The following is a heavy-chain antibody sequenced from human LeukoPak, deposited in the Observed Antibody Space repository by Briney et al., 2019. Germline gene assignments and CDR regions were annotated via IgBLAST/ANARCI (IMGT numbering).Heavy chain of an antibody. Sequence: NPSETLSLTCTVSGGSISSSSYYWGWIRQPPGKGLEWIGSIYYSGSTYYNSSLKSRVTISVDTSKSQFSLKLSSVTAADTAVYYCASKWELLSDAFDIWGQGTMVTVSS. CDR1: GGSISSSSYY. V-gene: IGHV4-39*01. CDR3: ASKWELLSDAFDI. J-gene: IGHJ3*02. D-gene: IGHD1-26*01. CDR2: IYYSGST.